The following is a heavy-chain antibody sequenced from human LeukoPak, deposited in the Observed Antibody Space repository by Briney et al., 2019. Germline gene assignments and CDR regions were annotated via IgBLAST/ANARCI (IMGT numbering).Heavy chain of an antibody. V-gene: IGHV3-43D*03. CDR2: SGWTGIRT. CDR1: GYIFNVYA. Sequence: PGWPLTLSCAVSGYIFNVYALHCVRRVPGEAVEWLFCSGWTGIRTAYGESVTGRFTLSRDERKNCLYLQMHSLRSEDSALYYCVRSRAASLGYFDSWGQGTLVTVSS. J-gene: IGHJ4*02. CDR3: VRSRAASLGYFDS. D-gene: IGHD7-27*01.